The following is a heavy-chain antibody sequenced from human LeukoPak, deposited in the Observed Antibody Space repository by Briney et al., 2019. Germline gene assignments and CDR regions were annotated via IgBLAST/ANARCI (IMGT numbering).Heavy chain of an antibody. Sequence: PGGSLRLSCAASGFTFSSYEMNWVRQAPGQGLEWVSYISSSGSTIYYADSVKGRFTISRDNAKNSLYLQMNSLRAEDTAVYYCARGHYDFWSGYYTGDYFDYWGQGTLVTVSS. CDR2: ISSSGSTI. D-gene: IGHD3-3*01. CDR3: ARGHYDFWSGYYTGDYFDY. V-gene: IGHV3-48*03. J-gene: IGHJ4*02. CDR1: GFTFSSYE.